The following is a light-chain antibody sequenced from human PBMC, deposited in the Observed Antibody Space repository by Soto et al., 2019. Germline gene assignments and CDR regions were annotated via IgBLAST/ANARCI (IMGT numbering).Light chain of an antibody. V-gene: IGKV3-15*01. CDR1: QSINSE. CDR2: GAS. J-gene: IGKJ2*01. CDR3: QQGHNWPLT. Sequence: EIVMTQSPATLSLSPGERAALSCRASQSINSELAWYQQKPGQPPRLLIYGASTRATGVRARFTGSESGSEFTLNISGLQSEDFAVYYCQQGHNWPLTFGQGTRLEI.